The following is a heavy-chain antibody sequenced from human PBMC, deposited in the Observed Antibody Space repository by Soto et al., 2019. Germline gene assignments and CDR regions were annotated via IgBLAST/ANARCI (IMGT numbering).Heavy chain of an antibody. CDR1: GFTLSNNW. V-gene: IGHV3-7*01. CDR3: ACFDANGY. J-gene: IGHJ4*02. Sequence: EVQLVESGGGLVQPGGSLRLSCAASGFTLSNNWMTWVRQAPGKGVEWVANINKDGSAKHYVDSVKGRFTISRDSAKNSLYLEMNSLRADDTAVYFCACFDANGYWGQGTLVTVSS. D-gene: IGHD2-8*01. CDR2: INKDGSAK.